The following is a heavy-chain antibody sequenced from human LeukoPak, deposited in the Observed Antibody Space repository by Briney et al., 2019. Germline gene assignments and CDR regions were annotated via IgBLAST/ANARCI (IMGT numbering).Heavy chain of an antibody. V-gene: IGHV4-61*01. Sequence: SETLSLTCTVSGGSVSSGSYYWSWIRQPPGKGLEWIGYIYNSGSTSYNPSLKSRATISADTSKNQFSLKLSSVTAADTAVYYCVRDRELNYWGQGTLVTVSS. J-gene: IGHJ4*02. CDR3: VRDRELNY. CDR1: GGSVSSGSYY. CDR2: IYNSGST. D-gene: IGHD1-7*01.